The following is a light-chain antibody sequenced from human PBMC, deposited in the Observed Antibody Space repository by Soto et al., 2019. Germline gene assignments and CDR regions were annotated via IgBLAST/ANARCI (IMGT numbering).Light chain of an antibody. CDR3: QQYASSVT. Sequence: EILLTQSPDSLSLSPGDRATLSCRASQSFSSTFFAWYQQKPGQAPRLLIYGASSRATGIPDRFSGSGSGTDFTLTISRLAPEDFAVYYWQQYASSVTFGQGTKVEIK. J-gene: IGKJ1*01. V-gene: IGKV3-20*01. CDR1: QSFSSTF. CDR2: GAS.